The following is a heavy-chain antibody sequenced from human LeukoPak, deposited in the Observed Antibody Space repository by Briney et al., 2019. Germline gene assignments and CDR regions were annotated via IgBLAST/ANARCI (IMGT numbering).Heavy chain of an antibody. J-gene: IGHJ4*02. CDR2: INPHTGDT. CDR1: GYSLTGYH. CDR3: ARGGYCTTTTCNPGNF. D-gene: IGHD2-8*01. Sequence: ASVKVSCRASGYSLTGYHMHWVRQAPGQGLEWMGWINPHTGDTNYAQDFQGRVTITMDMSITTVYMDLISLEFEDTATYYCARGGYCTTTTCNPGNFWGQGTLVTVSS. V-gene: IGHV1-2*02.